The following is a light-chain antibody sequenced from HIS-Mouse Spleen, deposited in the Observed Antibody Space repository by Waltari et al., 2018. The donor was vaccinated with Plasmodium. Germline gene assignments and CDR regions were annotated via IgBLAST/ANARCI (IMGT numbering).Light chain of an antibody. Sequence: NFMLTQPHSVSESTGKTVTTCCTRRRGTIDSNILQWYQQRPGSAPTTVIYEDNQRPSGVPDRFSGSIDSSSNSASLTISGLKTEDEADYYCQSYDSSNWVFGGGTKLTVL. V-gene: IGLV6-57*04. CDR1: RGTIDSNI. CDR3: QSYDSSNWV. CDR2: EDN. J-gene: IGLJ3*02.